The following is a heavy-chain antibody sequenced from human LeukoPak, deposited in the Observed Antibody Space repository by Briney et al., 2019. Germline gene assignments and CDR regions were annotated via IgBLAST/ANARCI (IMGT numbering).Heavy chain of an antibody. Sequence: PGGSLRLSCAASGFTFSDYHISWIRQAPGKGLEWVSSISSSSIYTNYADSVKGRFTISRDNAKNSLFLQINNLRAEDTAVYYCARRYCSAGICYSGFDYWGQGTLVTVSS. CDR2: ISSSSIYT. CDR3: ARRYCSAGICYSGFDY. V-gene: IGHV3-11*06. D-gene: IGHD2-15*01. CDR1: GFTFSDYH. J-gene: IGHJ4*02.